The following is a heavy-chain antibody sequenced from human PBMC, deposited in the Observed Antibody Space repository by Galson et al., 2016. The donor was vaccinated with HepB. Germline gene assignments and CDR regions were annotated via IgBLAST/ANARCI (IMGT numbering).Heavy chain of an antibody. CDR1: SYTFTSYG. V-gene: IGHV1-18*04. CDR2: ISGYNGNT. D-gene: IGHD5-24*01. CDR3: ARGRWLQFSEYYGMDG. J-gene: IGHJ6*02. Sequence: SVKVSCKASSYTFTSYGISWVRQAPGQGLEWMGWISGYNGNTNYAEKLQGRVTMTTDTSTSTAYMELRSLRSDDTAVYYCARGRWLQFSEYYGMDGWGQGTTVTVSS.